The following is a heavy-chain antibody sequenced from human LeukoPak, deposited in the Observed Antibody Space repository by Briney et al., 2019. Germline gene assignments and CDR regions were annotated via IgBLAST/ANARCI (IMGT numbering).Heavy chain of an antibody. CDR3: AGAYGDQDSFDY. Sequence: GGSLRLSCVSSGITFRTYAIHWVRQAPGKGLEWVAVISHDGSKQHYADSVRGRFTLSRDDSKNTLYLQMNSLRAEDTAVYYCAGAYGDQDSFDYWGQGTLVTVSS. J-gene: IGHJ4*02. D-gene: IGHD4-17*01. CDR1: GITFRTYA. CDR2: ISHDGSKQ. V-gene: IGHV3-30*03.